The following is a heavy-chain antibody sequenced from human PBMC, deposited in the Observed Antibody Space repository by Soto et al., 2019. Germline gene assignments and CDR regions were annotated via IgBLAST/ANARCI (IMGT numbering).Heavy chain of an antibody. CDR3: TTDPSIFFLEWFSPSYSYFGMVV. CDR2: IKSKTDGGTT. D-gene: IGHD3-3*01. CDR1: GFTFSNAW. V-gene: IGHV3-15*07. J-gene: IGHJ6*02. Sequence: GSLRLSCAASGFTFSNAWMNWVRQAPGKGLEGVGRIKSKTDGGTTDYAAPVKGRFTISRDDSNNTLYLQMNSLKTEDPAVYYCTTDPSIFFLEWFSPSYSYFGMVVWGQGTTVTVS.